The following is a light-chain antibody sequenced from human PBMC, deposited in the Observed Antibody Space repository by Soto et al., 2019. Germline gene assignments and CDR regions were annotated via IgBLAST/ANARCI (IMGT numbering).Light chain of an antibody. Sequence: DIVMTQSPDSLAVSLGERATINCKSSQSILHSSNNKNYLAWYQQKPGQPPKLLIYWASTRESGVPDRFSGSGSGTDFTLTISSLQAEDVAVYYCQQCYSTPYTFAQGTMLEIK. J-gene: IGKJ2*01. CDR2: WAS. CDR3: QQCYSTPYT. V-gene: IGKV4-1*01. CDR1: QSILHSSNNKNY.